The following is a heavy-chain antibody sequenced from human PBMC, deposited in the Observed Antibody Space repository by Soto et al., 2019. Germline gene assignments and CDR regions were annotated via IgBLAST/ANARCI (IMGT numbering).Heavy chain of an antibody. V-gene: IGHV3-7*03. Sequence: EVQLVESGGGLVQPGGSLRLSCVVSGFTFSTYWMSWVRQAPGKGLEWVANIKEDGSEKYYLDSVKGRFTIYRVNAKNSLYLQMNSLRAEDTAVYYCARDKVVGPTTLDYWGQGTLVTVSS. D-gene: IGHD1-26*01. CDR3: ARDKVVGPTTLDY. CDR2: IKEDGSEK. J-gene: IGHJ4*02. CDR1: GFTFSTYW.